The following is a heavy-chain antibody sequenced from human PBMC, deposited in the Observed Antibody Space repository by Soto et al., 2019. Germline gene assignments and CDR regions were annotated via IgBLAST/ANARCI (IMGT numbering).Heavy chain of an antibody. V-gene: IGHV3-11*06. J-gene: IGHJ4*02. D-gene: IGHD3-9*01. CDR3: ARRAFEGPIDV. Sequence: GGSLRLSCAASGFSFSDYYMTWVRQAPGKGLEWVSYISSSATYTSYADSVKGRFTISRDNPKKSLYLQMNSLRVDDTAVYYCARRAFEGPIDVWGQGTLVTVS. CDR2: ISSSAT. CDR1: GFSFSDYY.